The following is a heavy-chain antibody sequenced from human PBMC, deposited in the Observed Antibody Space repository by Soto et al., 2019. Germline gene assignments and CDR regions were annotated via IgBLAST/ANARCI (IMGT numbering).Heavy chain of an antibody. CDR3: ARDNLAFQGAFDL. CDR1: GFVFSDFQ. CDR2: ITGTSAFT. J-gene: IGHJ4*02. D-gene: IGHD3-16*01. V-gene: IGHV3-21*01. Sequence: GGSLRLSCAASGFVFSDFQFNWVRQAPGGGLEWLSSITGTSAFTEYAESIEGRFTISRDNPNKLLFLHMDNLCPEDADVYYCARDNLAFQGAFDLWGQGTLVTVSS.